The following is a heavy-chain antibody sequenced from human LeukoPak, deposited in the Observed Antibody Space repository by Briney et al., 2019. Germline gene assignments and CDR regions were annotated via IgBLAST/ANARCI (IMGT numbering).Heavy chain of an antibody. J-gene: IGHJ6*03. Sequence: ASVKVSCKASGYTFTGYYMHWVRQAPGQGLEWMGWINPNSGGTNYPQKFKGRVTMTRDTSISTAYMELSRLRSDDTAVYYCARDGNWNQGVYYYYMDVWGKETAVTFSS. CDR2: INPNSGGT. V-gene: IGHV1-2*02. D-gene: IGHD1-1*01. CDR3: ARDGNWNQGVYYYYMDV. CDR1: GYTFTGYY.